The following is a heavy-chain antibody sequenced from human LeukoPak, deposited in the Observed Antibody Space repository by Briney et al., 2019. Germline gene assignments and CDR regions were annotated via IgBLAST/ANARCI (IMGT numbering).Heavy chain of an antibody. V-gene: IGHV4-30-2*01. CDR3: ARDAGRGWYDFDY. Sequence: TLSLTCAVSGGSISSGGYSWSWIRQPPGKGLEWIGYIYHSGSTYYNPSLKSRVSISVDRSKNQFSLKPSSVTAADTAVYYCARDAGRGWYDFDYWGQGTLVTVSS. J-gene: IGHJ4*02. CDR2: IYHSGST. CDR1: GGSISSGGYS. D-gene: IGHD6-19*01.